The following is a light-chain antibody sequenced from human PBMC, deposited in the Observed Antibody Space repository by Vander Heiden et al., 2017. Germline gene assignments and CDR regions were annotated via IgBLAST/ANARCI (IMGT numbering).Light chain of an antibody. CDR3: QQFKSYPLT. CDR2: DAS. CDR1: QDISNK. Sequence: DIQLTQSPSFLSASVGDRVTITCRASQDISNKLAWYQQKPWKAPKVLLYDASTLQSGVPARFSGSGSGTEFALTINSLQPEDFASYSCQQFKSYPLTFGSGTKVDIK. V-gene: IGKV1-9*01. J-gene: IGKJ3*01.